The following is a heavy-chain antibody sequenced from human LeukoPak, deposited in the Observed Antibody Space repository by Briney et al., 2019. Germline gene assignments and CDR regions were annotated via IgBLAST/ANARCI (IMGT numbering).Heavy chain of an antibody. D-gene: IGHD3-16*01. Sequence: SETLSLTCTVSGGSISNYYWNWIRQAPGKGLEWIGYMYYSGSTNYNPSLKSRVTISVDTSKNQFSLKLTSVTAADTAVYYCARDSGDYVWVGWGQGTLVTVSS. CDR1: GGSISNYY. CDR2: MYYSGST. J-gene: IGHJ4*02. V-gene: IGHV4-59*01. CDR3: ARDSGDYVWVG.